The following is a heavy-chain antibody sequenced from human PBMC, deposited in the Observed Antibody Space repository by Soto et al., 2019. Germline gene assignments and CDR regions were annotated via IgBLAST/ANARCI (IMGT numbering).Heavy chain of an antibody. CDR1: GFTFSIYA. Sequence: GSLRLSCAASGFTFSIYAMSWVRQAPGKGLEWVSAISGSGGSTYYADSVKGRFTISRDNSKNTLYPQMNSLRAEDTAVYYCAKDKRFGSRGWFDLWGQGTLVTVSS. J-gene: IGHJ5*02. CDR2: ISGSGGST. V-gene: IGHV3-23*01. CDR3: AKDKRFGSRGWFDL. D-gene: IGHD3-3*01.